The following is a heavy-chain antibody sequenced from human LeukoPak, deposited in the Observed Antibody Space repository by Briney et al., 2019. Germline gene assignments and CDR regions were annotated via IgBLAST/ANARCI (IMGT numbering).Heavy chain of an antibody. Sequence: GGSLKLSCVASGFDFAGYTMTWVRQAPGRGLEWVAAVSPTDDTAYAGSMKGRFTISRDNSKNTVSLQMNRLTAEDTALYYCAKSRVRGWLQRHHFDWWGPGYLFTVSS. CDR3: AKSRVRGWLQRHHFDW. D-gene: IGHD5-18*01. J-gene: IGHJ4*02. CDR1: GFDFAGYT. CDR2: VSPTDDT. V-gene: IGHV3-23*01.